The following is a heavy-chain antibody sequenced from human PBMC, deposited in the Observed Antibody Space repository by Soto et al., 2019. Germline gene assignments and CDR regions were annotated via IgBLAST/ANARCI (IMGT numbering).Heavy chain of an antibody. CDR3: AIADYGDDDY. D-gene: IGHD4-17*01. CDR2: IKAYSGNT. V-gene: IGHV1-18*01. CDR1: GYTFATST. Sequence: QLQLVQSGPEAKKPGASVKVSCKASGYTFATSTISWLRQAPGQGPEWMGWIKAYSGNTNYAQKLQGRLTITTDTPTSTAYMELRSLTSDDTAIYYCAIADYGDDDYWGQGTLVTVSS. J-gene: IGHJ4*02.